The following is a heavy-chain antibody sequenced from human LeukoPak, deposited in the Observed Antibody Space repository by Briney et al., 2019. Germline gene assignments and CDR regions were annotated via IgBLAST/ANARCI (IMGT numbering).Heavy chain of an antibody. V-gene: IGHV1-69*06. CDR2: IIPIFGTA. CDR1: GGTFSSYA. Sequence: GASVKVSCKASGGTFSSYAISWVRQAPGQGLEWMGGIIPIFGTANYAQKFQGRVTITADKSTSTAYMELSSLRSEDTAVYYCASLGTPYGDIRYYYYYMDVWGKGTTVTVSS. CDR3: ASLGTPYGDIRYYYYYMDV. D-gene: IGHD4-17*01. J-gene: IGHJ6*03.